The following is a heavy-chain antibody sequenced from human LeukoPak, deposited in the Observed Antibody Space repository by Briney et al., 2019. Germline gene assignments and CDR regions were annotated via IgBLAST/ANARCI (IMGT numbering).Heavy chain of an antibody. Sequence: GGSLRLCCAVSGFTFSGSWMSWSRQAPGKGLEWVASINSDGSEGYYADVVKGRFTISRDNAKNSLYLQINSLRAEDTAVYYCARSSYSSSSSVWGQGTMVTVSS. D-gene: IGHD6-6*01. V-gene: IGHV3-7*03. CDR3: ARSSYSSSSSV. CDR1: GFTFSGSW. J-gene: IGHJ3*01. CDR2: INSDGSEG.